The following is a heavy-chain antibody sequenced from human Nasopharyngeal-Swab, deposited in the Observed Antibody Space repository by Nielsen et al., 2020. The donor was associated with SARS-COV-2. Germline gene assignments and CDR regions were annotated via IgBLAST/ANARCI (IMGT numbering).Heavy chain of an antibody. V-gene: IGHV3-21*01. CDR1: GFTFSSYS. CDR2: ISSSSSYI. J-gene: IGHJ6*02. D-gene: IGHD6-19*01. Sequence: GGSLRLSCAASGFTFSSYSMNWVRQAPGKGLEWVSSISSSSSYIYYADSVKGRFTISRDNAKNSLYLQMNSLRAEDTAVYYCAREGGAGMDYYYGMDVWGQGTTVTVSS. CDR3: AREGGAGMDYYYGMDV.